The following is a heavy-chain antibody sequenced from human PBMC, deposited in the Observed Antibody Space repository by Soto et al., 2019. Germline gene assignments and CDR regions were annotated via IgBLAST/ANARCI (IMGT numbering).Heavy chain of an antibody. CDR1: GFTFSSYA. D-gene: IGHD7-27*01. CDR3: ARESNAHFDY. V-gene: IGHV3-30-3*01. CDR2: ISYDGSNK. J-gene: IGHJ4*02. Sequence: GGSLRLSCAASGFTFSSYAMHWVRQAPGKGLEWVAVISYDGSNKYYADSVKGRSTISRDNTKNTLYLQMNSLRAEDTALYYCARESNAHFDYWGQGTMVTVSS.